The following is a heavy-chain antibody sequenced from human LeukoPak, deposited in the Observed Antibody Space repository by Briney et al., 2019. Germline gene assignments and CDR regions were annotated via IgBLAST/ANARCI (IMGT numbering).Heavy chain of an antibody. D-gene: IGHD5-12*01. CDR3: ARESGGSLPFDY. V-gene: IGHV4-30-4*01. J-gene: IGHJ4*02. CDR2: IYYSGST. CDR1: GGSISSGDYY. Sequence: SETLSVTCTVSGGSISSGDYYWSWIRQPPGKGLEWIGYIYYSGSTYYNPSLKSRVTISVDTSKNQFSLKLSSVTAADTAVYYCARESGGSLPFDYWGQGTLVTVSS.